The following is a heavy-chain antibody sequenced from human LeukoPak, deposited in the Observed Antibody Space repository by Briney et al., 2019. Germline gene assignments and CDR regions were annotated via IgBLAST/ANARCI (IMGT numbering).Heavy chain of an antibody. J-gene: IGHJ4*02. V-gene: IGHV3-23*01. Sequence: GGSLGLSCAASGFTFSSFALSGARQGPGKGLEWVSGISGSGGSTYYADSVKGRFTISRDNSNNRLYLQMNSLRAEDTAVYYCAKDKGSGTYPPYWGQGTLVTVSS. CDR1: GFTFSSFA. D-gene: IGHD1-26*01. CDR2: ISGSGGST. CDR3: AKDKGSGTYPPY.